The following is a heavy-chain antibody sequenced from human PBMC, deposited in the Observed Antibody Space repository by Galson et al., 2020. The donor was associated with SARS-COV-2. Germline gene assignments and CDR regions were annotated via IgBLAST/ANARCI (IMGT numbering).Heavy chain of an antibody. V-gene: IGHV4-4*07. D-gene: IGHD3-10*01. CDR3: AREVLLWFGELSYFDY. J-gene: IGHJ4*02. CDR2: IYTSGFT. CDR1: GGSISTYY. Sequence: ETSETLSLTCTVSGGSISTYYWSWIRQPAGKGLEWIGRIYTSGFTNYNPSLKSRVTMSVDTSKNQFSLKLSSVTAADTAVYYCAREVLLWFGELSYFDYWGQGTLVTVSS.